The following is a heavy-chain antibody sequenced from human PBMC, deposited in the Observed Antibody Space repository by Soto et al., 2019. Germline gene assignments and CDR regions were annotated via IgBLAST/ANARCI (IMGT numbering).Heavy chain of an antibody. CDR1: GFTFSSYG. V-gene: IGHV3-30*18. J-gene: IGHJ4*02. CDR3: AKAPGGVAATGVDY. CDR2: ISYDGSNK. D-gene: IGHD6-19*01. Sequence: LRLSCAASGFTFSSYGMHWVRQAPGKGLEWVAVISYDGSNKYYADSVKGRFTISRDNSKNTLYLQMNSLRAEDTAVYYCAKAPGGVAATGVDYWGQGTLVTVSS.